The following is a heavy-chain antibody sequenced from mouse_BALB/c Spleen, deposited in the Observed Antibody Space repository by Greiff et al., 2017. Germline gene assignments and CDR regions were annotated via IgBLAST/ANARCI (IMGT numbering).Heavy chain of an antibody. J-gene: IGHJ4*01. D-gene: IGHD2-3*01. CDR3: TRFPYDGYYGYAMDY. CDR2: IYPGNSDT. V-gene: IGHV1-5*01. Sequence: VQLQQSGTVLARPGASVKMSCKASGYTFTSYWMHWVKQRPGQGLEWIGAIYPGNSDTSYNQKFKGKAKLTAVTSTSTAYMELSSLTNEDSAVYYCTRFPYDGYYGYAMDYWGQGTSVTVSS. CDR1: GYTFTSYW.